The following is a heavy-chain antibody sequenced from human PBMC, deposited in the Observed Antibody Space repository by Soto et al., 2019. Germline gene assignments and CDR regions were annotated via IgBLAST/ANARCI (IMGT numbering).Heavy chain of an antibody. J-gene: IGHJ4*02. CDR2: IWYDGSNK. D-gene: IGHD1-26*01. Sequence: QVQLVESGGGVVQPGRSLRLSCAASGFIFGTYGMHWVRQAPGKGLEWVAVIWYDGSNKYYADSVKGRFTISRDNSKNMLYLQMNSLRAEDTAMYYCARAVGPFDYWGQGTLVTVSS. CDR3: ARAVGPFDY. V-gene: IGHV3-33*01. CDR1: GFIFGTYG.